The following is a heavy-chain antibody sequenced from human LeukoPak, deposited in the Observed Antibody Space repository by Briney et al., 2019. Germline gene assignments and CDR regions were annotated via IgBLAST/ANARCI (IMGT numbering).Heavy chain of an antibody. J-gene: IGHJ4*02. D-gene: IGHD2-2*01. CDR3: ARGPGYCSSTSCYPPDY. V-gene: IGHV4-34*01. Sequence: SETLSLTCAVYGGSFSGYYWSWIRQPPGKGLEWIGEINHSGSTNYNPSLKSRVTISVDTSKNQFSLKLSSVTAAGTAVYCCARGPGYCSSTSCYPPDYWGQGTLVTVSS. CDR2: INHSGST. CDR1: GGSFSGYY.